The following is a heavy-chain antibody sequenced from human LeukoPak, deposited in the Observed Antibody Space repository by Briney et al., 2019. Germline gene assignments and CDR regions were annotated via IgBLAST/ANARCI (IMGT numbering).Heavy chain of an antibody. CDR1: GFTYSTYW. Sequence: QPGGSLRLSCAASGFTYSTYWMHWVRQAPGKGLVWVSRINTDGKTITYADSVKGRFTISRDNAKKTLYLQMNSLRAEDTAVYYCARSQVGARDFAYWGQGTLVTVST. CDR2: INTDGKTI. CDR3: ARSQVGARDFAY. D-gene: IGHD1-26*01. J-gene: IGHJ4*02. V-gene: IGHV3-74*01.